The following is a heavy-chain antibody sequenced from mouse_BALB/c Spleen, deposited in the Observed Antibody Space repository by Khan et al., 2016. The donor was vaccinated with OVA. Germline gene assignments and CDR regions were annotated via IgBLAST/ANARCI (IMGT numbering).Heavy chain of an antibody. CDR3: SIIYYGYDWFAY. CDR2: IWGDGST. J-gene: IGHJ3*01. CDR1: GFSLTSYG. Sequence: QVQLKESGPGLVAPSQSLSITCTVSGFSLTSYGVSWVRQPPGKGLEWLGVIWGDGSTNYHSALISRLSISKDNSKSQVFLKLNSLQTDYTATYYCSIIYYGYDWFAYWGQGTLVTVSA. D-gene: IGHD2-2*01. V-gene: IGHV2-3*01.